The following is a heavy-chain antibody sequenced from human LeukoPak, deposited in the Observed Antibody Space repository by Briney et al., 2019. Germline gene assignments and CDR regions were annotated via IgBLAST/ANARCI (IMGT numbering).Heavy chain of an antibody. V-gene: IGHV4-38-2*01. CDR3: ARVASRVSLEY. D-gene: IGHD2-8*01. J-gene: IGHJ4*02. CDR1: GYSISSGYC. CDR2: IYHSGST. Sequence: SETLSLTCAVFGYSISSGYCWGWIRQPPGKGLEWIGNIYHSGSTYYNPSLQSRVTISVDTSKNQFSLKLSAVTAADTAVYFCARVASRVSLEYWGQGKLVTVSS.